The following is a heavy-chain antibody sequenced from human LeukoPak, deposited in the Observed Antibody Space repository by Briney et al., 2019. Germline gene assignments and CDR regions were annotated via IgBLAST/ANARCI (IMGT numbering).Heavy chain of an antibody. J-gene: IGHJ4*02. Sequence: PSETLALTCTVSGGSISSSSYYWGWIRQPPGKGLEWIATIYYSGSTYYNPSLTSRVTISVDTSKNQFSLKLGSVSATDTAVYYCVSPRGFSYGYFDYWGQGTLVTVSS. CDR2: IYYSGST. D-gene: IGHD5-18*01. CDR1: GGSISSSSYY. CDR3: VSPRGFSYGYFDY. V-gene: IGHV4-39*01.